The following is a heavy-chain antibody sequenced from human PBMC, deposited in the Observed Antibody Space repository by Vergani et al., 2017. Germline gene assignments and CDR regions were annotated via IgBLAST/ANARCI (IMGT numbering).Heavy chain of an antibody. Sequence: QVQLPESGPGLVKPPGTLSLTCAVSGDSISTSSYAWGWIRQPPGKTLEWIGTVFYGGRTSYNPSLKSRVTLSLDTSKKQISLHLTSVTAADTAVYYCARHISVVRPSSMTAFDYWGQGTLVTVSS. V-gene: IGHV4-39*01. CDR1: GDSISTSSYA. CDR2: VFYGGRT. CDR3: ARHISVVRPSSMTAFDY. D-gene: IGHD2-21*01. J-gene: IGHJ4*02.